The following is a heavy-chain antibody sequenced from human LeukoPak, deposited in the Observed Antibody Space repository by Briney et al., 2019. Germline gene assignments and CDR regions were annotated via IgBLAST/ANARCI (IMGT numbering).Heavy chain of an antibody. CDR2: IYTSGST. Sequence: SETLSLTCTVSGGSISSYYWSWIRQPAGKGLEWIGRIYTSGSTNYNPSLKSRVTMSVDTSKNQFSLKLSSVTAADTAVYYCARDLSSSLAAHHYYMDVWGKGTTVTVSS. CDR1: GGSISSYY. J-gene: IGHJ6*03. D-gene: IGHD6-13*01. CDR3: ARDLSSSLAAHHYYMDV. V-gene: IGHV4-4*07.